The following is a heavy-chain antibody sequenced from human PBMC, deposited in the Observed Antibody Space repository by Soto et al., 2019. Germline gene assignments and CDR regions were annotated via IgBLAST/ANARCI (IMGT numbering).Heavy chain of an antibody. CDR3: ASRGSSSSWYSYYYSGMDV. J-gene: IGHJ6*02. D-gene: IGHD6-13*01. CDR1: GYTFTSYD. CDR2: MNPNSGNT. Sequence: QVQLVQSGAEVKKPGASVKVSCKASGYTFTSYDINWVRQATGQGLEWMGWMNPNSGNTDYAQKFQGRVTMTRNTSTSTPYMVVTSLRSKDTALYSCASRGSSSSWYSYYYSGMDVWGQGTTVTVSS. V-gene: IGHV1-8*01.